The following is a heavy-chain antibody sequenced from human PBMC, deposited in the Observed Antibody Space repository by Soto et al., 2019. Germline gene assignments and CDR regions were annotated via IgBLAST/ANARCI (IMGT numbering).Heavy chain of an antibody. CDR3: GREEGYCSGGSCYSWFDP. J-gene: IGHJ5*02. CDR2: IYYSGST. Sequence: SETLSHTCTVSFGSISSYYWSWIIHPPFKVLEFIGYIYYSGSTNYNPSLKSRVTISVDTSKNQFSLKLGSVTAADTAVYYCGREEGYCSGGSCYSWFDPWGQGTLVTVSS. V-gene: IGHV4-59*01. D-gene: IGHD2-15*01. CDR1: FGSISSYY.